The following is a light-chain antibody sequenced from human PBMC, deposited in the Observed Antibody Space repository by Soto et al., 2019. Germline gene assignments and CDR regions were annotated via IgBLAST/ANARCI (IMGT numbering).Light chain of an antibody. CDR1: IRDVGGYNF. CDR2: EVS. CDR3: SSYTTSSTYV. V-gene: IGLV2-14*01. Sequence: QSALTQPASVSGSPGQSITISCTGTIRDVGGYNFVSWYQQHPGKAPKLMIFEVSNRPSGVSIRFSGSKSDNTASLTISGLQAEDEADYYCSSYTTSSTYVFGTGTKVT. J-gene: IGLJ1*01.